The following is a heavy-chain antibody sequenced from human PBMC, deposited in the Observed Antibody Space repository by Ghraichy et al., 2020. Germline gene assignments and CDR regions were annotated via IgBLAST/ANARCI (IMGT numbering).Heavy chain of an antibody. J-gene: IGHJ4*02. Sequence: SETLSLTCTVSGGSISSYYWSWIRQPPGKGLEWIGYIYYSGSTNYNPSLKSRVTISVDTSKNQFSLKLSSVTAADTAVYYCARDSGSSGWYPFDYWGQGTLVTVSS. D-gene: IGHD6-19*01. CDR3: ARDSGSSGWYPFDY. CDR2: IYYSGST. CDR1: GGSISSYY. V-gene: IGHV4-59*01.